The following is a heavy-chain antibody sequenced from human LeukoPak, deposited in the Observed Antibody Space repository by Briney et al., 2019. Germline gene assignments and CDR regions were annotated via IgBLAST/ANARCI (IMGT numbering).Heavy chain of an antibody. V-gene: IGHV4-31*03. CDR2: IYYSGST. Sequence: SETLSLACTVSGGSISSGGYYWSWIRQHPGKGLGWIGYIYYSGSTYYNPSLKSRVTISVDTSKNQFSLKLSSVTAADTAVYYCARSQWELPFDYWGQGTLVTVSS. CDR3: ARSQWELPFDY. J-gene: IGHJ4*02. CDR1: GGSISSGGYY. D-gene: IGHD1-26*01.